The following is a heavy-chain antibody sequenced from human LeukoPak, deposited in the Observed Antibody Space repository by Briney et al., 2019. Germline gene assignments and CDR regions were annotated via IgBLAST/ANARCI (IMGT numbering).Heavy chain of an antibody. V-gene: IGHV5-51*01. Sequence: GAALKTSFQGSGYRFPTYWIAWVRPMPGKGLGWMGIIYPDESNIRYSPSFQGQVTISDDKSISTAYLQWSRLKASYTAMYYCARPPSRGYSSSFEYWGQGTLVTGSS. J-gene: IGHJ4*02. CDR3: ARPPSRGYSSSFEY. CDR1: GYRFPTYW. CDR2: IYPDESNI. D-gene: IGHD2-2*03.